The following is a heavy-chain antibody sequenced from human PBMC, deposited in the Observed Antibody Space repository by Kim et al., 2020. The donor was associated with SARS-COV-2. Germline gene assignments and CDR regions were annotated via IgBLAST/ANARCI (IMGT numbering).Heavy chain of an antibody. D-gene: IGHD3-10*01. Sequence: SETLSLTCTVSGGSISSYYWSWIRQPPGKGLEWIGYIYYSGSTNYNPSLKSRVTISVDTSKNQFSLKLSSVTAADTAVYYWARDLKGFGENGRDVWGQGTTVTVSS. CDR3: ARDLKGFGENGRDV. J-gene: IGHJ6*02. CDR1: GGSISSYY. CDR2: IYYSGST. V-gene: IGHV4-59*01.